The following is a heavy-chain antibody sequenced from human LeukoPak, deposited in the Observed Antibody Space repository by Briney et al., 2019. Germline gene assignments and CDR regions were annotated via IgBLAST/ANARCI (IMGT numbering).Heavy chain of an antibody. CDR3: ARDWNGGLAARLDYYYYMDV. CDR1: GGTFSSYA. V-gene: IGHV1-69*04. CDR2: IIPILGTA. J-gene: IGHJ6*03. D-gene: IGHD6-6*01. Sequence: GSSVKVSCKASGGTFSSYAISWVRQAPGQGLEWMGRIIPILGTANYAQKFQGRVTITADKSTSTAYMELSSLRSEDTAVYYCARDWNGGLAARLDYYYYMDVWGKGTTVTVSS.